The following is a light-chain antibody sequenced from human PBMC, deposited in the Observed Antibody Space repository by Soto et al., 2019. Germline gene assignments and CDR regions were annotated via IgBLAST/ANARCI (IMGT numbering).Light chain of an antibody. CDR3: FQRLEFPHI. Sequence: VVMTQAPLSLPVTPGEPASISCRSSQSLLDTDDGNTYLDWYLQKPGQSPQLLIYALSYPASGVLDRFSGSGSDTDFTLTISRVEAGDVGVFYWFQRLEFPHIFGGGTKVELK. J-gene: IGKJ4*01. CDR2: ALS. V-gene: IGKV2-40*01. CDR1: QSLLDTDDGNTY.